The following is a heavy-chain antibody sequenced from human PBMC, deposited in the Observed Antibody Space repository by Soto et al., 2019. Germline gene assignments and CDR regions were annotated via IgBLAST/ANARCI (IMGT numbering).Heavy chain of an antibody. CDR3: ARDHGDIVVVPAARGYYYGMDV. D-gene: IGHD2-2*01. CDR2: IIPIFGTA. Sequence: SVKVSCKASGGTFSSYAISWVRQAPGQGLEWMGGIIPIFGTANYAQKFQGRVTITADKSTSTAYMELSSLRSEDTAVYCCARDHGDIVVVPAARGYYYGMDVWGQGTTVTVSS. CDR1: GGTFSSYA. V-gene: IGHV1-69*06. J-gene: IGHJ6*02.